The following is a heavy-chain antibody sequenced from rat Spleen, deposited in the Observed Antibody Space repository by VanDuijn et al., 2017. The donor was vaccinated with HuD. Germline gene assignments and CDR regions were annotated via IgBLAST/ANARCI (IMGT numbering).Heavy chain of an antibody. Sequence: EVQLVESGGGLVQPRRSLKLSCAASGFTFSTYYMAWVRQAPTKGLEWVASISTGGGNTYYRDSVKGRFTISRDNAKSTLYLQMDSLRSEDTAAYYCARTIYDYFDYWGQGVMVTVSS. D-gene: IGHD1-12*01. V-gene: IGHV5-25*01. CDR2: ISTGGGNT. CDR1: GFTFSTYY. J-gene: IGHJ2*01. CDR3: ARTIYDYFDY.